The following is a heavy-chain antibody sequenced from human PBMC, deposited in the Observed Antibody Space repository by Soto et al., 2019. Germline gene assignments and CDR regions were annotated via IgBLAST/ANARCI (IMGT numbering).Heavy chain of an antibody. CDR2: ISGSGGST. CDR1: GFTFSSYA. Sequence: GGSLRLSCAASGFTFSSYAMSWVRQAPGKGLEWVSAISGSGGSTYYADSVKGRFTISRDNSKNTLYLQMNSLRAEDTAVYYCAKDSLSAVMRVVVITAFDIWGQGTMVTVSS. D-gene: IGHD3-22*01. CDR3: AKDSLSAVMRVVVITAFDI. V-gene: IGHV3-23*01. J-gene: IGHJ3*02.